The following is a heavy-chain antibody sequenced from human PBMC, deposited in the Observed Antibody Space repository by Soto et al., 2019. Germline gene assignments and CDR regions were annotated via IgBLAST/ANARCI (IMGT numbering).Heavy chain of an antibody. D-gene: IGHD4-17*01. V-gene: IGHV3-30-3*01. CDR3: TRADLTVTLSVFDP. Sequence: PGGSLRLSCAASGFILSRYFMHWVRQAPGKGLEWVALISDDGSTKYYADSVTGRFTISRDNSKSTLYLQMNSLSAVDTVVYYCTRADLTVTLSVFDPWGQGTLGTVSS. CDR1: GFILSRYF. J-gene: IGHJ5*02. CDR2: ISDDGSTK.